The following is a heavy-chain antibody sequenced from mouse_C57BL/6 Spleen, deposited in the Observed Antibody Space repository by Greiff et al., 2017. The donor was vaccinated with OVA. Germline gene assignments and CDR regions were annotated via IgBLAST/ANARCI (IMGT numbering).Heavy chain of an antibody. J-gene: IGHJ2*01. Sequence: VQLQQSGAELVKPGASVKLSCKASGYTFTSYWMHWVKQRPGQGLEWIGMIHPNSGSTNYNEKFKSKATLTVDKSSSTAYMQLSSLTSEDSAVYYCARNGYDSYYFDYWGQGTTLTVSS. D-gene: IGHD2-2*01. CDR3: ARNGYDSYYFDY. CDR1: GYTFTSYW. V-gene: IGHV1-64*01. CDR2: IHPNSGST.